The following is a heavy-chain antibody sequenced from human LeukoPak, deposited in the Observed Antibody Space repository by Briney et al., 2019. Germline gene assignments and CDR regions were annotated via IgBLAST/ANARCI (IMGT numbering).Heavy chain of an antibody. CDR3: ARDSGVQLSLDY. J-gene: IGHJ4*02. V-gene: IGHV3-53*01. Sequence: GGSLRLSCAASGFTFSSYSMNWVRQAPGKGLEWVSVIYSGGSTYYADSVKGRFTISRDNSKNTLYLQMNSLRAEDTAVYYCARDSGVQLSLDYWGQGTLVTVSS. CDR2: IYSGGST. D-gene: IGHD5-18*01. CDR1: GFTFSSYS.